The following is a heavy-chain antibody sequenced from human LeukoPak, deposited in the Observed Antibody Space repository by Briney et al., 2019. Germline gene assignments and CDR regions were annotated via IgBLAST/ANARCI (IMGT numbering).Heavy chain of an antibody. J-gene: IGHJ6*03. V-gene: IGHV2-5*01. D-gene: IGHD3-3*01. CDR3: AHILNDFWSGYFGGNYYYMDV. Sequence: SGPTLVKPTQTLTLTCTFSGFSLSTSGVGVGWIRQPPGKALEWLALIYWNDDKRYSPSLKSRLTITKDTSKNQVVLTMTNMDPVDTATYYCAHILNDFWSGYFGGNYYYMDVWGKGTTVTVSS. CDR1: GFSLSTSGVG. CDR2: IYWNDDK.